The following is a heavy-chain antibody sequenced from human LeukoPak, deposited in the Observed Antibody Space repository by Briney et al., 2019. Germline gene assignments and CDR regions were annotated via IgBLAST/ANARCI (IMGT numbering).Heavy chain of an antibody. V-gene: IGHV3-33*06. Sequence: GGSLRLSCAASGFTFSSYGMHWVRQAPGKGLEWVAVIWYDRSNKYYADSVKGRFTISRDNSKNTLYLQMNSLRAEDTAVYYCEKDDEMATAWGQGTLVTVSS. CDR2: IWYDRSNK. CDR1: GFTFSSYG. J-gene: IGHJ5*02. CDR3: EKDDEMATA. D-gene: IGHD5-24*01.